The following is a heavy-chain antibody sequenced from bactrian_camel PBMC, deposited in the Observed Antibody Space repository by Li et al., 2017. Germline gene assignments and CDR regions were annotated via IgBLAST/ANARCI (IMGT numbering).Heavy chain of an antibody. CDR2: IYTGGGVT. Sequence: HVQLVESGGGSVQIGGSLRLTCAASGFTFSNWRRIAWWRQTPGKEREGVAAIYTGGGVTDYDDSVKGRFTISQDPGEDTLSLQMNSLQPEDTAMYYCA. CDR1: GFTFSNWRR. V-gene: IGHV3S1*01.